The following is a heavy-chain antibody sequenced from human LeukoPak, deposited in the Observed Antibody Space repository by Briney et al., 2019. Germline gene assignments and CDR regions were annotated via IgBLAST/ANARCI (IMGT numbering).Heavy chain of an antibody. Sequence: PGGSLRLSRAASGFTFSSYAMSWVRQAPGKGLEWVSAISGSGGSTYYADSVKGRFTISRDNSKNTLYLQMNSLRAEDTAVYYCANLPFRGDGYFDYWGQGTLVTVSS. CDR1: GFTFSSYA. CDR3: ANLPFRGDGYFDY. CDR2: ISGSGGST. D-gene: IGHD5-24*01. V-gene: IGHV3-23*01. J-gene: IGHJ4*02.